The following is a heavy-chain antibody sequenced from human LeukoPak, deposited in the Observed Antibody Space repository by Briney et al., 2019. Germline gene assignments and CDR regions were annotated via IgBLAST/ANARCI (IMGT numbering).Heavy chain of an antibody. CDR1: GGSISSGGYY. J-gene: IGHJ3*02. D-gene: IGHD4-17*01. CDR3: ARTPTPLRRAFDI. CDR2: IYYSGST. V-gene: IGHV4-31*03. Sequence: SQTLSLTCTVSGGSISSGGYYWSWIRQHPGKGLEWIGYIYYSGSTYYNPSLKSRVTISVDTSKNQFSLKLSSVTAADTAVYYCARTPTPLRRAFDIWGQGTMVTVSS.